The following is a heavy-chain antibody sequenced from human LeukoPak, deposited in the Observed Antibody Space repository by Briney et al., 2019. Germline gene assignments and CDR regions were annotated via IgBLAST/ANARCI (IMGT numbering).Heavy chain of an antibody. CDR2: IKREADGGTA. V-gene: IGHV3-15*01. CDR3: TTASYYDILTGFFT. CDR1: GFTFTDAW. J-gene: IGHJ4*02. D-gene: IGHD3-9*01. Sequence: GGSLRLSCAVSGFTFTDAWMTWIRQGPGKGLEWVGRIKREADGGTADYAAPVNGRFTISRDDSKNTLYLQLNSPKIEDTGVYYCTTASYYDILTGFFTWGQGTLVTVSS.